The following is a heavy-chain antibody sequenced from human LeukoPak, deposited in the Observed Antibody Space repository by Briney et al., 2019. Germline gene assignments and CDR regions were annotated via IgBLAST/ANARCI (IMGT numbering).Heavy chain of an antibody. D-gene: IGHD3-10*01. CDR2: IYSGGST. CDR3: ASPFNYYGSGSPSAY. CDR1: GFTVSSNY. Sequence: PGGSLRLSCAASGFTVSSNYMSWVRRAPGKGLEWVSVIYSGGSTYYADSVKGRFTISRDNSKNTLYLQMNSLRAEDTAVYYCASPFNYYGSGSPSAYWGQGTLVTVSS. J-gene: IGHJ4*02. V-gene: IGHV3-53*01.